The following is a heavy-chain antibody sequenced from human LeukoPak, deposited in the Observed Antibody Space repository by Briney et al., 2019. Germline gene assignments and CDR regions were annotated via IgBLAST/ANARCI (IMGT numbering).Heavy chain of an antibody. Sequence: SETLSLTCTVSGGSISSYYWSWIRQPPGKGLEWIGYIYYSGSTNYNPSLKSRVTISVDTSKNQFSLKLSSVTAADTAVYYCARDSSGWYATSSRMVYYGMDVWGQGTTVTVSS. J-gene: IGHJ6*02. CDR3: ARDSSGWYATSSRMVYYGMDV. CDR2: IYYSGST. V-gene: IGHV4-59*01. CDR1: GGSISSYY. D-gene: IGHD6-19*01.